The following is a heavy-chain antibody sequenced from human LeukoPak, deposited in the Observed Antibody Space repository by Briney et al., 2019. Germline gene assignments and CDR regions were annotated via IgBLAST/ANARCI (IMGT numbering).Heavy chain of an antibody. J-gene: IGHJ4*02. D-gene: IGHD6-19*01. CDR2: ISYDGSNK. Sequence: PGGSLRLSCAASGFTFSSYWMNWVRHTPGKGLEWVAVISYDGSNKYYADSVKGRFTISRDNSKNTLYLQMNSLTAEDTAVYYCARGGSGWYVDYWGQGTLVTVSS. V-gene: IGHV3-30-3*01. CDR1: GFTFSSYW. CDR3: ARGGSGWYVDY.